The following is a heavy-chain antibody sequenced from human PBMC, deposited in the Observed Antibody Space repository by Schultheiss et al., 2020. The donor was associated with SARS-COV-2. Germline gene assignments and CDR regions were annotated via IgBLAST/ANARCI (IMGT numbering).Heavy chain of an antibody. D-gene: IGHD3-3*01. CDR2: IYYSGST. V-gene: IGHV4-61*08. Sequence: SETLSLTCTVSGGSISSGGYYWSWIRQHPGKGLEWIGYIYYSGSTNYNPSLKSRVTISVDTSKKQFSLKLSSVTAADTAVYYCARQSSFWSGYYTEYYYYYMDVWGKGTAVTVSS. CDR1: GGSISSGGYY. J-gene: IGHJ6*03. CDR3: ARQSSFWSGYYTEYYYYYMDV.